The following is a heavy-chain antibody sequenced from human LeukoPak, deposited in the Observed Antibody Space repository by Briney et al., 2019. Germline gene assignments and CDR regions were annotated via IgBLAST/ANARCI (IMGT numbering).Heavy chain of an antibody. V-gene: IGHV3-30*18. D-gene: IGHD1-26*01. CDR2: ISYDGSNK. J-gene: IGHJ3*02. CDR3: AKDLKLRAKDDAFDI. CDR1: GFTFSSYG. Sequence: GGSLRLSCAASGFTFSSYGMHWVRQAPGKGLEWVAVISYDGSNKYYADSVKGRFTISRDNSKNTLYLQMNSLRAEDTAVYYCAKDLKLRAKDDAFDIWGQGTMVTVSS.